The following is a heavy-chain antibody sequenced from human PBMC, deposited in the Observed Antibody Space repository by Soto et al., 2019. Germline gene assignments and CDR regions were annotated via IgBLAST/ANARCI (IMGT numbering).Heavy chain of an antibody. CDR1: GGSISSYY. J-gene: IGHJ5*01. D-gene: IGHD1-26*01. CDR3: ARLIGNSWLDS. V-gene: IGHV4-59*08. CDR2: IYYEGTT. Sequence: SETLSLTCTVSGGSISSYYWSWIRQPPGKGLEWIGYIYYEGTTNYNPSLKSRATISVDTSNNQVSLQLNSVTPDDTAVYYCARLIGNSWLDSWGQGTLVTVSS.